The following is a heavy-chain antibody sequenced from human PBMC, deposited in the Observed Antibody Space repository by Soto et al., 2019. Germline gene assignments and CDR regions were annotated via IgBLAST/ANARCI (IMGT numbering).Heavy chain of an antibody. J-gene: IGHJ4*02. CDR2: ISWDGGIT. CDR3: ARDSYDILTGQKRYFDF. V-gene: IGHV3-43*01. Sequence: LILCCACSVFILDYYTMHWFRQGPLKGPAGISLISWDGGITDYSDSVKGRFISSRDNSKNSLFLEMNSLTSEDAARYFCARDSYDILTGQKRYFDFWGQGTLVTV. D-gene: IGHD3-9*01. CDR1: VFILDYYT.